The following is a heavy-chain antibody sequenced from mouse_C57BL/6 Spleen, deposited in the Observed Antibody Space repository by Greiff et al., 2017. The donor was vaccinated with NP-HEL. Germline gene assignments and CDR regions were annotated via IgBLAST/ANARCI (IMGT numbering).Heavy chain of an antibody. V-gene: IGHV1-54*01. Sequence: VQLQQSGAELVRPGTSVKVSCKASGYAFTNYLIEWVKQRPGQGLEWIGVINPGSGGTNYNEKFKGKATLTADKSSSTAYMQLSSLTSEDSAVYFCARSEGYDYPFAYWGQGTLVTVSA. J-gene: IGHJ3*01. CDR1: GYAFTNYL. CDR3: ARSEGYDYPFAY. CDR2: INPGSGGT. D-gene: IGHD2-4*01.